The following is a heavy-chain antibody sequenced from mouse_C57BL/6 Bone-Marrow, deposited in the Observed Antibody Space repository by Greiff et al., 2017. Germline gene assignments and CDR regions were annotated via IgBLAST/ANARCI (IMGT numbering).Heavy chain of an antibody. V-gene: IGHV1-20*01. CDR2: INPYNGDT. Sequence: EVQLQESGPELVKPGDSVKISCKASGSSFTGYFMNWVMQSHGKSLEWIGRINPYNGDTFYNLKFKGKATLTVDKSSSTAHMEHRSLTSEDSAVYYCARSRTENYFDYWGQGTTLTVAS. D-gene: IGHD4-1*01. CDR1: GSSFTGYF. CDR3: ARSRTENYFDY. J-gene: IGHJ2*01.